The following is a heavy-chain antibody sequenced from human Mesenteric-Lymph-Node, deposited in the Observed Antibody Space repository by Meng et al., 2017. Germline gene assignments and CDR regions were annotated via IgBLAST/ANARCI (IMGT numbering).Heavy chain of an antibody. V-gene: IGHV4-59*01. J-gene: IGHJ4*02. CDR3: ARVGGSRSYYFDY. Sequence: GSLRLSCTVSGGSISSSYWSWIRQPPGKGLEWIGYIYYSGSTNYNPSLKSRVTISVDTSKNQFSLKLSSVTAADTAVYYCARVGGSRSYYFDYWGQGTLVTVSS. D-gene: IGHD2-15*01. CDR2: IYYSGST. CDR1: GGSISSSY.